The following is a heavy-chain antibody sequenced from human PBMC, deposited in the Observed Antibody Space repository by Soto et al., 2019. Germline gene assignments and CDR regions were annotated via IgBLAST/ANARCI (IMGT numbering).Heavy chain of an antibody. V-gene: IGHV3-23*01. CDR3: ARGSSTTPTSYGYLAY. CDR2: ISASGGRT. CDR1: GFVFNDYA. D-gene: IGHD4-17*01. J-gene: IGHJ4*02. Sequence: EVHLLESGGGLVQPGGSLRLSCVASGFVFNDYAISWVRQAPGKGLEWVSGISASGGRTYYADSVKGRLSVSRDNSNNTVFLQINRLRDEDTAMYYCARGSSTTPTSYGYLAYWGQGTLVTVSS.